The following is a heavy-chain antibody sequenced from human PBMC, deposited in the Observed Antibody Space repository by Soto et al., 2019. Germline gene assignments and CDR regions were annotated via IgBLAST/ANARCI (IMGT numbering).Heavy chain of an antibody. CDR1: GGSISSYY. Sequence: SETLSLTCTVSGGSISSYYWSWIRQPPGKGLEWIGYIYYSGSTNYNPSLKSRVTISVDTSKNQFSLKLSSVTAADTAVYYCARGGGGSWEDYFDYWGQGTLVTVSS. D-gene: IGHD2-15*01. CDR3: ARGGGGSWEDYFDY. CDR2: IYYSGST. J-gene: IGHJ4*02. V-gene: IGHV4-59*01.